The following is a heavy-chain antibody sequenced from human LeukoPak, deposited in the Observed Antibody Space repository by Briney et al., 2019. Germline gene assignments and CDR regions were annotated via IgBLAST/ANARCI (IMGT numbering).Heavy chain of an antibody. Sequence: SVKVSCKASGGTFSSYAISWVRQAPGQGLEWMGGIIPIFGTANYAQKFQGGVTITADESTSTAYMELSSLRSEDTAVYYCARGTITYYYDSSGYYPNWFDPWGQGTLVTVSS. V-gene: IGHV1-69*13. CDR2: IIPIFGTA. D-gene: IGHD3-22*01. CDR3: ARGTITYYYDSSGYYPNWFDP. J-gene: IGHJ5*02. CDR1: GGTFSSYA.